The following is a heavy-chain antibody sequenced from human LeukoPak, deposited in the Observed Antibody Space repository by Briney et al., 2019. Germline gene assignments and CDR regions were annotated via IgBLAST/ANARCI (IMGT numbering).Heavy chain of an antibody. V-gene: IGHV4-61*02. J-gene: IGHJ5*02. Sequence: PSQTLSLTCTVSGGSISSGSYYWNWIRLPAGKGLEWIGRIYTSGSTNYSPSLKSRVTISVDTSENQFSLKLSSVTAADTAVYYCARTRVDYYDSSGYWFDPWGQGTLVTVSS. CDR1: GGSISSGSYY. D-gene: IGHD3-22*01. CDR2: IYTSGST. CDR3: ARTRVDYYDSSGYWFDP.